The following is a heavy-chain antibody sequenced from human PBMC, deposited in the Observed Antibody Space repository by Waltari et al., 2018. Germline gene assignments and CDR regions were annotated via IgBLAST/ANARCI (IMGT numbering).Heavy chain of an antibody. V-gene: IGHV3-15*04. CDR2: MESKAEGGTT. CDR3: TQLYRLDP. CDR1: GFILSNAW. J-gene: IGHJ5*02. D-gene: IGHD3-3*01. Sequence: EVQLVESGGGLVKPGGSLRLTCAASGFILSNAWMHWVRQAPGEGAEWVGRMESKAEGGTTNYAGTGKGGFSISRDDSQNLLFLQMGSLRAEDTAVYYCTQLYRLDPWGQGTLVTVSS.